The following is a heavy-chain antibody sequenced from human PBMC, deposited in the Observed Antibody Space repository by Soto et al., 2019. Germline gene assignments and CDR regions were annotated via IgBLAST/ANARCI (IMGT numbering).Heavy chain of an antibody. V-gene: IGHV4-39*01. CDR3: ARLQLRLYYFDY. CDR1: GGSISSSSYY. CDR2: IYYSGST. D-gene: IGHD3-10*01. J-gene: IGHJ4*02. Sequence: SETLSLTCTVSGGSISSSSYYWGWIRQPPGKGLEWIGSIYYSGSTYYNPSLKSRVTISVDTSKNQFSLKLSSVTAADTAVYYCARLQLRLYYFDYWGQGTLVTVSS.